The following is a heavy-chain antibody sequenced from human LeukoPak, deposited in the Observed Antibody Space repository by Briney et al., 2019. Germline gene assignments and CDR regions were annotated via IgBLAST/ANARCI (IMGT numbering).Heavy chain of an antibody. V-gene: IGHV3-21*01. CDR1: GFTFSSYS. Sequence: GGSLRLSCAASGFTFSSYSMNWVRQAPGKGLEWVSSITSSSYIYYADSVKGRFTISRDYAKNSLYLQMNSLRAEDTAVYYCASNWEASPSYWGQGTLVTVSS. CDR3: ASNWEASPSY. D-gene: IGHD1-26*01. CDR2: ITSSSYI. J-gene: IGHJ4*02.